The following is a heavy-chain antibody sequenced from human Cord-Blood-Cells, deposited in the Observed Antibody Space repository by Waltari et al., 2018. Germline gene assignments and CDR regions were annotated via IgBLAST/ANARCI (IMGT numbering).Heavy chain of an antibody. J-gene: IGHJ4*02. CDR2: IYWNDDK. Sequence: QITLKESGPTLVKPTQTLTLTCTFSGFSLSTSGVGVGWIRQPPGKALEWLALIYWNDDKRYSPSLKSRLTITKDTSKNQVVLTMTNMDPVDTATYYCARAGQSSDNNWGPDYWGQGTLVTVSS. V-gene: IGHV2-5*01. D-gene: IGHD7-27*01. CDR1: GFSLSTSGVG. CDR3: ARAGQSSDNNWGPDY.